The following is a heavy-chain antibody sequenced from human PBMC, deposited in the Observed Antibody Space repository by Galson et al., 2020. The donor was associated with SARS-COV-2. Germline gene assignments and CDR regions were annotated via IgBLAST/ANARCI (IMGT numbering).Heavy chain of an antibody. CDR2: ISPNSGGP. CDR1: GYSFTGYY. CDR3: VRGDSAEGLAATREGP. D-gene: IGHD2-15*01. Sequence: ASVKVSCKASGYSFTGYYMHWVRQAPGQGLEWMGWISPNSGGPYYAKKYKGRVIMTRDTSISTAYMELTRLTSDDTAVYYCVRGDSAEGLAATREGPWGQGTLVTVST. J-gene: IGHJ4*02. V-gene: IGHV1-2*02.